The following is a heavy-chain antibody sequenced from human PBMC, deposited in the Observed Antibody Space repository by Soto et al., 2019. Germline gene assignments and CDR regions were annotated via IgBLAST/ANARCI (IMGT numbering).Heavy chain of an antibody. V-gene: IGHV3-30*18. Sequence: QVQLVESGGGVVQPGRSLRLSCAASGLTFSSYGMHWVRQAPGKGLEWVAVISYDGSNKYYADSVKGRFTISRDNSKNTLYLQMNSLRAEDTAVYYCAKVPNYYDSSGYYFDYWGQGTLVTVSS. D-gene: IGHD3-22*01. J-gene: IGHJ4*02. CDR3: AKVPNYYDSSGYYFDY. CDR1: GLTFSSYG. CDR2: ISYDGSNK.